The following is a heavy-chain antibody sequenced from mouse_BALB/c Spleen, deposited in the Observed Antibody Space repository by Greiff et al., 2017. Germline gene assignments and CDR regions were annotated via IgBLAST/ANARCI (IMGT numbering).Heavy chain of an antibody. Sequence: EVKVVESGGGLVKPGGSLKLSCAASGFTFSSYAMSWVRQTPEKRLEWVASISSGGSTYYPDSVKGRFTISRDNARNILYLQMSSLRSEDTAMYYCARRWPDWYFDVWGAGTTVTVSS. CDR2: ISSGGST. J-gene: IGHJ1*01. CDR3: ARRWPDWYFDV. CDR1: GFTFSSYA. V-gene: IGHV5-6-5*01. D-gene: IGHD2-3*01.